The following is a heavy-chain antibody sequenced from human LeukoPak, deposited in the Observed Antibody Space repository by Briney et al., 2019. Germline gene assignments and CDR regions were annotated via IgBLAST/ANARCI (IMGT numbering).Heavy chain of an antibody. J-gene: IGHJ5*02. Sequence: SETLSLTCAVYGGSFSGYYWSWIRQPPGKGLEWIGEINHSGGTSYNPSLKSRVTISVDTSKNQFSLKLSSVTAADTAVYFCASIVVVTAANWFDPWGQGTLVTVSS. CDR3: ASIVVVTAANWFDP. V-gene: IGHV4-34*01. CDR1: GGSFSGYY. D-gene: IGHD2-21*02. CDR2: INHSGGT.